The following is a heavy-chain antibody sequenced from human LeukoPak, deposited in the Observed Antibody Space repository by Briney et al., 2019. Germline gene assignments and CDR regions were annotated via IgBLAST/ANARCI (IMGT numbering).Heavy chain of an antibody. Sequence: KPSETLSLTCAVYGGSFSGYYWSWIRQPPGKGLEWIGEINHSGSTNYNPSLKSRVTISVDTSKNQFSLKLSSVTAADTAVYYCARGRSGHFNWFDPWGQGTLVTVSS. CDR2: INHSGST. CDR3: ARGRSGHFNWFDP. J-gene: IGHJ5*02. CDR1: GGSFSGYY. D-gene: IGHD3-3*01. V-gene: IGHV4-34*01.